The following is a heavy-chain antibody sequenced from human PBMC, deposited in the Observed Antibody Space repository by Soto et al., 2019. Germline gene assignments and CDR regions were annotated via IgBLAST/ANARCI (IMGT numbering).Heavy chain of an antibody. V-gene: IGHV1-3*01. J-gene: IGHJ4*02. CDR1: GYTFTSYA. D-gene: IGHD2-15*01. CDR3: ARGPGGPDGPGDY. CDR2: INAGNGNT. Sequence: QVQLVQSGAEVKKPGASVKVSCKASGYTFTSYAMHWVRQAPGQRLEWMGWINAGNGNTKYSQKFKGRLTITRDTSASTAYMELSSLRSEDTAVYYCARGPGGPDGPGDYWGQGTLVTVSS.